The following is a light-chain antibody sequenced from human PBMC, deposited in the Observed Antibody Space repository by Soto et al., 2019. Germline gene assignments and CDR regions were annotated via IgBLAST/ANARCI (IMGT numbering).Light chain of an antibody. Sequence: ENVLTQSPGTLSLSPGERATLSCRTSQSVANNYLAWYKQKPGQPPRLLIYDASNRATGIPVRFSSSGSGTDFTLTINRLDHDDFAVFYCQHYATSPLTFDQGTKVEVK. CDR1: QSVANNY. CDR2: DAS. V-gene: IGKV3-20*01. J-gene: IGKJ1*01. CDR3: QHYATSPLT.